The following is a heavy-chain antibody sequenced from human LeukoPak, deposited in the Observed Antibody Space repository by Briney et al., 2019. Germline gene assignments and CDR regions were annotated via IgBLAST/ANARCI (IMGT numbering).Heavy chain of an antibody. CDR3: ARQGCSGGSCYFSWFDP. J-gene: IGHJ5*02. CDR2: IYPGDSDT. V-gene: IGHV5-51*01. D-gene: IGHD2-15*01. Sequence: GESLKISCKGSGYSFTSYWIGWVRQMPGKGLEWMGIIYPGDSDTRYGPSFQGQVTISADKSISTAYLQWSSLKASDTAMYYCARQGCSGGSCYFSWFDPWGQGTLVTVSS. CDR1: GYSFTSYW.